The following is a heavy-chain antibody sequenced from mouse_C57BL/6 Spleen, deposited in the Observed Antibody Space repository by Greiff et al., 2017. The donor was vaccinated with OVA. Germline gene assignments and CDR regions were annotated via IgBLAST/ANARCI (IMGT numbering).Heavy chain of an antibody. V-gene: IGHV1-26*01. Sequence: EVQLQQSGPELVKPGASVKISCKASGYTFTDYYMNWVKQSHGKSLEWIGDINPNNGGTSYNQKFKGKATLTVDKSSSTAYMELRSLTSEDSAVYYCASRQGTGTDYFDYWGQGTTLTVSS. D-gene: IGHD4-1*01. CDR3: ASRQGTGTDYFDY. CDR2: INPNNGGT. J-gene: IGHJ2*01. CDR1: GYTFTDYY.